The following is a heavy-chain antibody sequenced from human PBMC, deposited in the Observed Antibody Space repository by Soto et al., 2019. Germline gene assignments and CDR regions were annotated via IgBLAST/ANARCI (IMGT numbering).Heavy chain of an antibody. CDR3: ARDITMVRGVSAD. V-gene: IGHV1-18*01. J-gene: IGHJ4*02. Sequence: ASVKVSCKASGYTFISYGISWVRQAPGRGLEWMGWISAYNGNTNYAQKFQGRVSMTTDTSTSTAYMELRSLRSDDTAVYYCARDITMVRGVSADWGQGTLVTVSS. CDR2: ISAYNGNT. CDR1: GYTFISYG. D-gene: IGHD3-10*01.